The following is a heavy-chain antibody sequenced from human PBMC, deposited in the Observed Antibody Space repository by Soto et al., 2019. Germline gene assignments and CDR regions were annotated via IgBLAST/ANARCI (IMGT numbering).Heavy chain of an antibody. Sequence: EVQLLESGGGLVQPGGSLRLSCAASGFTFSSYAMSWVRQAPGKGLEWVSAMSGSVGSMYYAASVKGRFTISRDNSQNSLYLQMNSLRAEDTAVYYCAIGVVTGIPDYWGQGTLVTVSS. CDR1: GFTFSSYA. CDR2: MSGSVGSM. J-gene: IGHJ4*02. V-gene: IGHV3-23*01. D-gene: IGHD2-21*02. CDR3: AIGVVTGIPDY.